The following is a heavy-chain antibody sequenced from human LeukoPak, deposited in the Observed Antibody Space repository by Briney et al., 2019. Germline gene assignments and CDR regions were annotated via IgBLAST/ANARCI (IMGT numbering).Heavy chain of an antibody. CDR2: IYYSGST. J-gene: IGHJ3*02. CDR3: ATSETRYSYGLDDAFDI. CDR1: GGSISSYY. Sequence: SETLSLTCTVSGGSISSYYWSWIRQPPGKGLEWIGYIYYSGSTNYNPSLKSQVTISVDTSKNQFSLKLSSVTAADTAVYYCATSETRYSYGLDDAFDIWGQGTMVTVSS. V-gene: IGHV4-59*01. D-gene: IGHD5-18*01.